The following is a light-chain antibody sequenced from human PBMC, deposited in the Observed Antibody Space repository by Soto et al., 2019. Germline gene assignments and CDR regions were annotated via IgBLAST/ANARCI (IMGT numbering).Light chain of an antibody. CDR3: SSYADSNNVEVL. V-gene: IGLV2-8*01. Sequence: QSVLTQPPSASGSPGQSVTIACTGTRSDVGSSNYVSWYQQHPGKAPKLIIYEVIKRPSGVPDRFFGSKSGNTASLTVSGLQADDEADYYCSSYADSNNVEVLFGGGTKVTVL. CDR2: EVI. CDR1: RSDVGSSNY. J-gene: IGLJ2*01.